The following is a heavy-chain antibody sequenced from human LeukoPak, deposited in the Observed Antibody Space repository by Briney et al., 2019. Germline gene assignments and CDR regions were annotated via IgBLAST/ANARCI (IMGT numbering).Heavy chain of an antibody. CDR1: GFTFSGSA. J-gene: IGHJ4*02. V-gene: IGHV3-73*01. CDR3: ARDQTVVTPGPCGY. CDR2: IASKANSYAT. Sequence: GGSLRLSCAASGFTFSGSAMHWVRQASGKGLEWVGRIASKANSYATAYAASVKGRFTISRDDSKNTAYLQMNSLKTEDTAVYYCARDQTVVTPGPCGYWGQGTLVTVSS. D-gene: IGHD4-23*01.